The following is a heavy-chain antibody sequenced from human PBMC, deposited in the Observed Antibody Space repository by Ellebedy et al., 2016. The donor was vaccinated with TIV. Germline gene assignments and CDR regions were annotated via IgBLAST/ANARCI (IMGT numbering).Heavy chain of an antibody. Sequence: MPSETLSLTCAVSGGSISSSNWWSWVRQPPGKGLEWIGEIYHSGSTNYNPSLKSRVTISVDKSKNQFSLQLSSVTAADTAVYYCARTHTAMVLFFDYWGQGTLVTVSS. CDR2: IYHSGST. D-gene: IGHD5-18*01. V-gene: IGHV4-4*02. J-gene: IGHJ4*02. CDR3: ARTHTAMVLFFDY. CDR1: GGSISSSNW.